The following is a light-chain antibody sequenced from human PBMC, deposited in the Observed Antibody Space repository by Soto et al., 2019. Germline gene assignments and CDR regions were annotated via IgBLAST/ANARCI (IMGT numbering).Light chain of an antibody. CDR2: DVS. CDR3: CSYAGNTLVV. Sequence: QSALTQPRSLSGSPGQSVTISCTGTSRDVGGYNYVSWYQQNPGKAPKLMIYDVSKRPSGVSDRFSGSKSANTASLIISGLQAEDEADYYCCSYAGNTLVVFGGGTKLTVL. V-gene: IGLV2-11*01. J-gene: IGLJ2*01. CDR1: SRDVGGYNY.